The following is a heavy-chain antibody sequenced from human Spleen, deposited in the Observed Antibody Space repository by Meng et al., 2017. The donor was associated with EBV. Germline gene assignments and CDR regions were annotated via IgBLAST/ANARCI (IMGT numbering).Heavy chain of an antibody. J-gene: IGHJ4*02. V-gene: IGHV4-30-4*01. CDR3: ARASSGDSDGFDY. Sequence: QVQLPGSGQGLVKASPTLTLPCAVSGGSISSGDYYWSWIRQPPGKGLDWIGYIHYSGSTHYNSSLRSRITMSLDTSKNKLSLKLSSVTAADTAVYYCARASSGDSDGFDYWGQGTLVTVSS. D-gene: IGHD5-18*01. CDR2: IHYSGST. CDR1: GGSISSGDYY.